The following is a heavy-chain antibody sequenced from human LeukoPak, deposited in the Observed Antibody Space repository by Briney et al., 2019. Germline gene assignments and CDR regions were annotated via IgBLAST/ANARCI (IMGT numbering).Heavy chain of an antibody. CDR2: INAGNGVT. J-gene: IGHJ4*02. D-gene: IGHD6-19*01. CDR1: GDTFTEYA. CDR3: ARGRWSSSGWYYFDY. Sequence: ASVTVSCKASGDTFTEYAMHWVRQAPGQRLEWMGWINAGNGVTKYSQKFQGRFTITRDTSASTAYMALSSLTSEDTTIYYCARGRWSSSGWYYFDYWGQGTQVTVSS. V-gene: IGHV1-3*01.